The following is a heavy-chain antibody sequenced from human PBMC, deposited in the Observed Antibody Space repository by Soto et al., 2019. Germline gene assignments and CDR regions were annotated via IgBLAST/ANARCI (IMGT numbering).Heavy chain of an antibody. Sequence: QVQLQQWGAGLLKPSETLSLTCAVYGGSFSGYYWSWIRQPPGKGLEWTGEINHSGSTNYNPSLKIRVTISVDTSKNQCSLKLSSVTAADTAVYYCARAFAPGSGYDWWGQGTLVTVSS. J-gene: IGHJ4*02. CDR3: ARAFAPGSGYDW. CDR2: INHSGST. V-gene: IGHV4-34*01. D-gene: IGHD5-12*01. CDR1: GGSFSGYY.